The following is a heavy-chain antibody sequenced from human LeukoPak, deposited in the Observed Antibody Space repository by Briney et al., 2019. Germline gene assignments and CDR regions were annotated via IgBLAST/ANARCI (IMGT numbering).Heavy chain of an antibody. J-gene: IGHJ3*01. Sequence: GGSLRLSCVASGFPFSSYWMTWVRQAPGKGLEWVANIKQDGSKKSYVDSVKGRFTISRDNAKNSLYLQMNSLRAEDTALYYCARSQSGVFDVWGQGTMVTVSS. V-gene: IGHV3-7*01. CDR1: GFPFSSYW. CDR3: ARSQSGVFDV. CDR2: IKQDGSKK. D-gene: IGHD2-8*01.